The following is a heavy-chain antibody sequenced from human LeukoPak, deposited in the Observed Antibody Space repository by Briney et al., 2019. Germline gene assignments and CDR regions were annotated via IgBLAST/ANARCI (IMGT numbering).Heavy chain of an antibody. CDR3: ARARDYYDSSLVIDY. Sequence: PSETLSLTCAVSGGSISSSSYYWGWIRQPPGKGLEWIGCIYYSGSTYYNPSLKSQVTISVDTSKNQFSLKLSSVTAADTAVYYCARARDYYDSSLVIDYWGQGTLVTVSS. V-gene: IGHV4-39*07. J-gene: IGHJ4*02. D-gene: IGHD3-22*01. CDR1: GGSISSSSYY. CDR2: IYYSGST.